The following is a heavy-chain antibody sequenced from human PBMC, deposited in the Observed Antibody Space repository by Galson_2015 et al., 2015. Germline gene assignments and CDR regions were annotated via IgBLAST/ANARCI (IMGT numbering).Heavy chain of an antibody. D-gene: IGHD7-27*01. CDR1: GFPFSSYT. V-gene: IGHV3-21*01. J-gene: IGHJ4*02. Sequence: SLRLSCAASGFPFSSYTMNWVRQAPGKGLQWVSSISGRSTFIFYSDSVKGRFTTSRGNAKNSLSLQMNSLRGDDTAVYYCTRHLGIGSGSPEFWGQGTLVAVSS. CDR2: ISGRSTFI. CDR3: TRHLGIGSGSPEF.